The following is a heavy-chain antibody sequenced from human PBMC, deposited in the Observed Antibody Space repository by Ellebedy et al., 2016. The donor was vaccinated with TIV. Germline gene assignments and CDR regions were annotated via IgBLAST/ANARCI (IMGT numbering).Heavy chain of an antibody. CDR2: IYYSGST. CDR3: ARLSYYYDSSGYYSSGAFDI. CDR1: GGSISSYY. J-gene: IGHJ3*02. Sequence: MPSETLSLTCTVSGGSISSYYWSWIRQPPGKGLEWIGYIYYSGSTNYNPSLKSRVTISVDTSKNQFSLKLSSVTAADTAVYYCARLSYYYDSSGYYSSGAFDIWGQGTMVTVSS. V-gene: IGHV4-59*08. D-gene: IGHD3-22*01.